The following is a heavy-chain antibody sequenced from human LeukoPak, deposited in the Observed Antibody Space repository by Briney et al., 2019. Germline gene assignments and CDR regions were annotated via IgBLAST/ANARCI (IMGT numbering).Heavy chain of an antibody. Sequence: GESLKISCKGSGYSFTSYWIGWVRQMPGKGLEWMGTIYPGDSDTRYSPSFQGQVTISADKSISTAYLQWSSLKASDTAMYYCARRKSSSGFGAFNWYFDLWGRGTLVTVSS. CDR3: ARRKSSSGFGAFNWYFDL. J-gene: IGHJ2*01. CDR2: IYPGDSDT. CDR1: GYSFTSYW. V-gene: IGHV5-51*01. D-gene: IGHD3-10*01.